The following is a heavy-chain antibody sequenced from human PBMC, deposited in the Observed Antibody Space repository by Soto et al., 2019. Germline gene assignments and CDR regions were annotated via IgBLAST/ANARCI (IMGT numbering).Heavy chain of an antibody. D-gene: IGHD4-17*01. CDR3: ARDYGDRYFDY. V-gene: IGHV3-33*01. CDR1: GFTFSSYG. J-gene: IGHJ4*02. CDR2: IWYDGSSK. Sequence: QVQLVESGGGVVQPGRSLRLSCAASGFTFSSYGMHWVRQAPGKGLEWVAVIWYDGSSKYYADSVKGRFTISRDNSKNTLYLQMNSLRAEDTAVYYCARDYGDRYFDYWGQGTLVTVSS.